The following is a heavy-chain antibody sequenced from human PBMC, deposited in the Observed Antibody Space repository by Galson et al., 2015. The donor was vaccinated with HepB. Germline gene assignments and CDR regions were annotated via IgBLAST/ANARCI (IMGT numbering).Heavy chain of an antibody. CDR1: GFTFSSYS. V-gene: IGHV3-48*01. CDR2: ISSSSSTI. D-gene: IGHD1-26*01. Sequence: SLRLSSAASGFTFSSYSMNWVRQAPGKGLEWVSYISSSSSTIYYADSVKGRFTISRDNAKNSLYLQMNSLRAEDTAVYYCARGIKWELLVFDYWGQGTLVTVSS. J-gene: IGHJ4*02. CDR3: ARGIKWELLVFDY.